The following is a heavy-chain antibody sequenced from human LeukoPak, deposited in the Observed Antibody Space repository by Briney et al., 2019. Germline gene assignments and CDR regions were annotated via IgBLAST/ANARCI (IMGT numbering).Heavy chain of an antibody. CDR1: GDSISSGFFY. J-gene: IGHJ4*02. CDR3: ARKEYFDS. Sequence: PSETLSLTCTVSGDSISSGFFYWNWIRQHPGKDLEWIGHISSSAKTNYNPSLKSRVTISLDTSKNQFSLKLRSVTAADTAVYYGARKEYFDSWGQGALVTVSS. CDR2: ISSSAKT. V-gene: IGHV4-31*03.